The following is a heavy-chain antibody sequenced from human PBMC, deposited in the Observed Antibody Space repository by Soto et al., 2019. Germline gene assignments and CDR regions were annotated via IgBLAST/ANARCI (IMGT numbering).Heavy chain of an antibody. J-gene: IGHJ4*02. Sequence: QITLKESGPTLVKPTQTLTLTCTFSGFSLSASGEGVGWIRQPPGKALEWLALIYWDDDKRYSPSLKNRLTITKHTSTNKVALTRTNMQPVDTATYYCAHSRPRSGYSIDYWGQGTLVTVSS. D-gene: IGHD3-22*01. V-gene: IGHV2-5*02. CDR3: AHSRPRSGYSIDY. CDR1: GFSLSASGEG. CDR2: IYWDDDK.